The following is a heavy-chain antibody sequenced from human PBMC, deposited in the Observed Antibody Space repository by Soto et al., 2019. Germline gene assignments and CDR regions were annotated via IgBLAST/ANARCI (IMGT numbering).Heavy chain of an antibody. CDR1: GFTFSSSW. V-gene: IGHV3-7*01. J-gene: IGHJ6*02. D-gene: IGHD4-4*01. CDR3: ARDNAPVGYSGLDV. Sequence: GGSLRLSCAPSGFTFSSSWMTWVRQAPGKGLAWVANIKEDGSEKYYVDSVKGRFTISRDNTNESLYLQMNSLRAEDTAVYYCARDNAPVGYSGLDVWGQGTKGTVS. CDR2: IKEDGSEK.